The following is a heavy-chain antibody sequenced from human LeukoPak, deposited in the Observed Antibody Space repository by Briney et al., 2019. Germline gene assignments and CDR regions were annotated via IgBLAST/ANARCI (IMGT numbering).Heavy chain of an antibody. Sequence: PGGSLRLSCAASGFTFRSHTMTWVRQAPGKGLEWVSSMSSSRSYIYYADSVKGRFTISRDNAKNSLYLQMNSLRAEDMAVYYCARENDSSGHPRTPTIDYWGQGTLVTVSS. CDR1: GFTFRSHT. D-gene: IGHD3-22*01. CDR3: ARENDSSGHPRTPTIDY. CDR2: MSSSRSYI. J-gene: IGHJ4*02. V-gene: IGHV3-21*01.